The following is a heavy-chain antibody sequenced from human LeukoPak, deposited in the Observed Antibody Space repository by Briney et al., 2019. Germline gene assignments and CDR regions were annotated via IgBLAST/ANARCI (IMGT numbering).Heavy chain of an antibody. Sequence: GGSLRLSCVASGFTFSDHYMSWIRQAPGKGLEWLSYISNDGTTIYYADSVKGRFTISRDNAKNSLYLQMNSLRADDTGVYYCARDIVNGDYVSAYWGQGTLVTVSS. CDR1: GFTFSDHY. CDR2: ISNDGTTI. CDR3: ARDIVNGDYVSAY. J-gene: IGHJ4*02. V-gene: IGHV3-11*04. D-gene: IGHD4-17*01.